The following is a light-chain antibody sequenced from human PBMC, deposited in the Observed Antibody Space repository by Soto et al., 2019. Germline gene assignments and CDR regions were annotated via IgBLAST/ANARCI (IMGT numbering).Light chain of an antibody. CDR2: EDN. Sequence: NFMLTQPHSVSESPGKTVTISCTRSSGSIASNYVQWYQQRPGSAPTTVIYEDNQRPSGVPERFSGSIDSSSNSASLTISGLKTEDEADYYCQSYDSSNFWVFGGGTKLTVL. CDR3: QSYDSSNFWV. J-gene: IGLJ3*02. CDR1: SGSIASNY. V-gene: IGLV6-57*03.